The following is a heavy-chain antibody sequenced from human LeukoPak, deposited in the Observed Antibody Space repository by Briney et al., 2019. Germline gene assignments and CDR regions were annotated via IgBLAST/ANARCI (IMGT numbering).Heavy chain of an antibody. CDR3: VSRGFGLGAFDI. Sequence: SVKVSCKASGGTFSSYSISGVRQAPGQGLEWMGRIIPIFGTANYAQKFQGRVTITTDESTSTAYMELSSLRSEDTAVYYCVSRGFGLGAFDIWGQGTMVTVSS. J-gene: IGHJ3*02. D-gene: IGHD3-10*01. CDR2: IIPIFGTA. V-gene: IGHV1-69*05. CDR1: GGTFSSYS.